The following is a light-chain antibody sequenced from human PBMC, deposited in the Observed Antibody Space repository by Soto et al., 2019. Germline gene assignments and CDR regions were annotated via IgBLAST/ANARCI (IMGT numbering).Light chain of an antibody. Sequence: HSALTQPASVSGSPGQSITIACTGTNRDVGSYNLVSWYQQRPGEAPKLIISEVRNRPSGISYRFTGSKSGNTASLTISGLQAEDEADYFCCSYAGGYTYLFGTGTKVTVL. CDR1: NRDVGSYNL. J-gene: IGLJ1*01. CDR3: CSYAGGYTYL. V-gene: IGLV2-14*01. CDR2: EVR.